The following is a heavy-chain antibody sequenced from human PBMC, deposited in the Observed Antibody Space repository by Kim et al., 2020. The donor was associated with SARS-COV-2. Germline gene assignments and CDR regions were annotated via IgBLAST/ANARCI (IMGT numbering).Heavy chain of an antibody. J-gene: IGHJ4*02. CDR2: IGTSGRDI. V-gene: IGHV3-11*01. CDR1: GFAFSDLY. CDR3: TRSARSPDS. Sequence: GGSLRLSCVASGFAFSDLYMSWIRQAPGKGPEYIAYIGTSGRDIKVADSVRGRFTLSRDNAKKSLYLQMNNLRPEDTALYYCTRSARSPDSRGQGTLVTVSA.